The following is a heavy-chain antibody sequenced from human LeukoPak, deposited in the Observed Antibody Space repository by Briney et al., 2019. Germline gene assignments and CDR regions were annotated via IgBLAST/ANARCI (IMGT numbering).Heavy chain of an antibody. CDR3: ARDRRGGGGSYFDY. D-gene: IGHD1-26*01. J-gene: IGHJ4*02. V-gene: IGHV3-33*08. CDR1: GFTFSSYG. CDR2: IWYDGSNK. Sequence: GGSLRLSCAASGFTFSSYGMHWVRQPPGKGLEWVAVIWYDGSNKYYADSVKGRFTISRDNSKNTLYLQMNSLRAEDTAVYYCARDRRGGGGSYFDYWGQGTLVTVSS.